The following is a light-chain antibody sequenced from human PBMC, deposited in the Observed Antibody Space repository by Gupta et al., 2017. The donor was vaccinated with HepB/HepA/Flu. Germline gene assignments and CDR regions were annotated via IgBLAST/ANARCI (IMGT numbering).Light chain of an antibody. Sequence: SYELTQPPSVSVSPGQTASITCSGDKLGDKYACWYQQKPGQSPVLVIYQESKRPSGIPERFSSSNSGTTATLTIRGTQVRDEYYYYCQALNSSTVVFGGGTKLTVL. J-gene: IGLJ2*01. CDR3: QALNSSTVV. CDR2: QES. V-gene: IGLV3-1*01. CDR1: KLGDKY.